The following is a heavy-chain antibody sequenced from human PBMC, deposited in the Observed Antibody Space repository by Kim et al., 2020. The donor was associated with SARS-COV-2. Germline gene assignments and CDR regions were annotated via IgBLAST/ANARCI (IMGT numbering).Heavy chain of an antibody. J-gene: IGHJ3*02. CDR3: AKDLFAAPDAFHI. CDR1: EINFSSYG. V-gene: IGHV3-30*18. D-gene: IGHD3-10*02. Sequence: GGSLRLSCAASEINFSSYGMHWVRQAPGKGLEWVSIISYDGSNQFYADSVKGRFTISRDNSKKTLYLQMNSLRPEDTAVYYCAKDLFAAPDAFHIWGQGTMVTVSS. CDR2: ISYDGSNQ.